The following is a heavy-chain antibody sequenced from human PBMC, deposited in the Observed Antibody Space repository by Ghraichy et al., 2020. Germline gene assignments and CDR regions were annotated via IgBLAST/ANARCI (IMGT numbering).Heavy chain of an antibody. D-gene: IGHD3-22*01. CDR2: IYYSGST. J-gene: IGHJ4*02. Sequence: SETLSLTCTVSGGSISSGDYYWSWIRQPPGKGLEWIGYIYYSGSTYYNPSLKSRVTISVDTSKNQFSLKLSSVTAADTAVYYCARGDYYDSSGLPYYFDYWGQGTLVTVSS. CDR1: GGSISSGDYY. CDR3: ARGDYYDSSGLPYYFDY. V-gene: IGHV4-30-4*01.